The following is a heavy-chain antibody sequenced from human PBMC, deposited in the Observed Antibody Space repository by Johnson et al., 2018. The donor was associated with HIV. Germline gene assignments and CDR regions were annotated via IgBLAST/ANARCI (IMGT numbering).Heavy chain of an antibody. J-gene: IGHJ3*01. CDR2: ISSSGNTI. Sequence: QMLLVESGGGWVKPGGSLRISCAASRFTFSDYYMTWIRQATGKGLEWVSYISSSGNTIYYADSVTGRFTISRYNAKNSLYLQMNNLRVEDTAVYYCASEVEYSILGGVWGQGTMVTVSS. CDR1: RFTFSDYY. D-gene: IGHD6-6*01. CDR3: ASEVEYSILGGV. V-gene: IGHV3-11*04.